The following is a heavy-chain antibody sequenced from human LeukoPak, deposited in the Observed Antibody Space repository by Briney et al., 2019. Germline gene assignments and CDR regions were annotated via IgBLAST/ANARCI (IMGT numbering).Heavy chain of an antibody. D-gene: IGHD6-13*01. CDR3: ARHASYGSTWPIDI. V-gene: IGHV4-39*01. CDR1: GGSISGRSHY. Sequence: PSETLSLTCSVSGGSISGRSHYWGWIRQPPGKDLQWIASISSTGSAFHNPSLKSRLTISVDTSKNQFALNLTSVTAADTAIYYCARHASYGSTWPIDIWGQGTMAPVSS. CDR2: ISSTGSA. J-gene: IGHJ4*02.